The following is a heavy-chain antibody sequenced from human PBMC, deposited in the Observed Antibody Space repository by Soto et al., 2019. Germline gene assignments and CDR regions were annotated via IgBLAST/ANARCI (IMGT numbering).Heavy chain of an antibody. D-gene: IGHD6-13*01. Sequence: SETLSLTCTVSCGSISSYYWSWIRQPPGKGLEWIGYIYYSGSTNYNPSLKSRVTISVDTSKNQFSLKLSSVTAADTAVYYCASGMAAGDYYYYYGMDVWGQGTTVTVSS. CDR3: ASGMAAGDYYYYYGMDV. V-gene: IGHV4-59*01. CDR2: IYYSGST. CDR1: CGSISSYY. J-gene: IGHJ6*02.